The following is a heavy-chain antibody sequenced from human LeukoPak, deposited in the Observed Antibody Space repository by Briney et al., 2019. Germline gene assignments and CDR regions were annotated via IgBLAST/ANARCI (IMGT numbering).Heavy chain of an antibody. Sequence: ASVKVSCKASGYTFTSYYMHWVRQAPGQGLEWMGWINTNTGNPTYAQGFTGRFVFSLDTSVSTAYLQISSLKAEDTAVYYCAREGYCSSTSCYASDYWGQGTLVTVSS. J-gene: IGHJ4*02. CDR3: AREGYCSSTSCYASDY. CDR1: GYTFTSYY. CDR2: INTNTGNP. V-gene: IGHV7-4-1*02. D-gene: IGHD2-2*01.